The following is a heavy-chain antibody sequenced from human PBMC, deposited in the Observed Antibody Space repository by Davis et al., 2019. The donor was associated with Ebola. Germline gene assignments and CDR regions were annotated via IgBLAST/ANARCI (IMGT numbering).Heavy chain of an antibody. V-gene: IGHV4-34*01. CDR3: ARTPNTYCSGGSCYADAFDI. CDR1: GGSFSGYY. CDR2: INHSGST. J-gene: IGHJ3*02. D-gene: IGHD2-15*01. Sequence: PSETLSLTCAVYGGSFSGYYWSWIRQPPGKGLEWIGEINHSGSTNYNPSLKSRVTISVDTSKNQFSLKLSSVTAADTAVYYCARTPNTYCSGGSCYADAFDIWGQGTMVTVSS.